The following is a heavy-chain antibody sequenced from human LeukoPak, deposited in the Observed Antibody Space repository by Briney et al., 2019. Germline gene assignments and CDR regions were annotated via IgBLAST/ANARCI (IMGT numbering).Heavy chain of an antibody. CDR1: GFTFSDYY. CDR3: AGVGATLYYYYGMDV. Sequence: GGSLRLSCAASGFTFSDYYMSWIRQAPGKGLEWVSYISSSGSTIYYADSVKGRFTISRDNAKNSLCLQMNSLRAEDTAVYYCAGVGATLYYYYGMDVWGQGTTVTVSS. D-gene: IGHD1-26*01. J-gene: IGHJ6*02. CDR2: ISSSGSTI. V-gene: IGHV3-11*01.